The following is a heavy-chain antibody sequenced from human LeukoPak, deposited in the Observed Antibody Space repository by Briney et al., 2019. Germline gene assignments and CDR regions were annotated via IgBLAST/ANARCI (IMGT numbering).Heavy chain of an antibody. CDR2: FYYSGST. CDR1: GGSISSSSNY. Sequence: SETLSLTCSVSGGSISSSSNYWGWIRQPPGKRLEWIGSFYYSGSTYSHPTLKSRVTISVDTSKNQFSLKLSSVTAADTAVYYCAGAPVYDSSGLDAFDIWGQGTMVTVSS. V-gene: IGHV4-39*07. CDR3: AGAPVYDSSGLDAFDI. D-gene: IGHD3-22*01. J-gene: IGHJ3*02.